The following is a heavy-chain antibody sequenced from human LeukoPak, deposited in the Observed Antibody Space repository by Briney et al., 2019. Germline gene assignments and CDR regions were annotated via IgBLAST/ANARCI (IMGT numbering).Heavy chain of an antibody. CDR1: GFTFSSYA. CDR3: AGDGAILYGDYVLNWFDP. J-gene: IGHJ5*02. D-gene: IGHD4-17*01. CDR2: ISYDGSNK. Sequence: PGGSLRLSCAASGFTFSSYAMHWVRQAPGKGLEWVAVISYDGSNKYYADSVKGRFTISRDNSKSTLCLQMNSLRAEDTAVYYCAGDGAILYGDYVLNWFDPWGQGTLVTVSS. V-gene: IGHV3-30-3*01.